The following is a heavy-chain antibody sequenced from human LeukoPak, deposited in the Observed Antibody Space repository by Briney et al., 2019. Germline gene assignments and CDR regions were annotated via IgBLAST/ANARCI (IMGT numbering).Heavy chain of an antibody. CDR1: GGSISSGGYY. D-gene: IGHD3-22*01. V-gene: IGHV4-30-2*01. CDR2: IYHSGST. Sequence: SQTLSLTCTVSGGSISSGGYYWSWIRQPPGKGLEWIGYIYHSGSTYYNPSLKSRVTMSVDTSKNQFSLKLSSVTAADTAVYYCARAPSRDYYDSSGYYSYFDYWGQGTLVTVSS. CDR3: ARAPSRDYYDSSGYYSYFDY. J-gene: IGHJ4*02.